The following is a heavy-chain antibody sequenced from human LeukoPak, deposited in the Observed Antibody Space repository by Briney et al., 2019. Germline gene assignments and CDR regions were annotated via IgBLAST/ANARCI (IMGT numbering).Heavy chain of an antibody. CDR1: GFTFSSHS. CDR3: ARGKTGNYDSSGYVDY. Sequence: GGSLRLSCAASGFTFSSHSMNWVRQAPGKGLEWASSISSSSSYIYYADSVKGRFTVSRDNAKNSLYLQMNSLRAEDTAVYYCARGKTGNYDSSGYVDYWGQGTLVTVSS. CDR2: ISSSSSYI. V-gene: IGHV3-21*01. J-gene: IGHJ4*02. D-gene: IGHD3-22*01.